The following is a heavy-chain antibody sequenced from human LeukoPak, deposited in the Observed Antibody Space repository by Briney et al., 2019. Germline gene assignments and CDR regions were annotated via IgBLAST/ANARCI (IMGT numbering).Heavy chain of an antibody. CDR1: GFTFTNYA. V-gene: IGHV3-64*01. J-gene: IGHJ4*02. Sequence: GGSLRLSCAASGFTFTNYAMHWVRQAPGKGLEFVAAINSDGDGTYYGNSVKGRFTISRDTSKNTLFLQMESLRPDDTSVYYCARDKRNSNGWYATFDYWGQGTLVTVSS. CDR2: INSDGDGT. D-gene: IGHD6-19*01. CDR3: ARDKRNSNGWYATFDY.